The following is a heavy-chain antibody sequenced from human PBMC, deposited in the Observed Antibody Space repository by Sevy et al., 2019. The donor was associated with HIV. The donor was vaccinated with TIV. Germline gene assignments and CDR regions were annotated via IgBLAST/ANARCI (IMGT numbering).Heavy chain of an antibody. CDR2: TYYRSKWYN. CDR1: GESVSSKSAA. D-gene: IGHD6-13*01. J-gene: IGHJ3*02. V-gene: IGHV6-1*01. CDR3: AKDFGSTWDGHSRGAFDI. Sequence: SQTLSLTCAISGESVSSKSAAWNWIRQSPSRGLEWLGRTYYRSKWYNHYAQFVKSRITINPDESMNQFPLQLNFLTPEDTAVYYCAKDFGSTWDGHSRGAFDIWGQGTVVTVSS.